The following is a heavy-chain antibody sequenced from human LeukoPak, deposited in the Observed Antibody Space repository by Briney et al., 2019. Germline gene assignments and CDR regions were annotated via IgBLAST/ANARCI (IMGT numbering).Heavy chain of an antibody. V-gene: IGHV1-8*01. CDR1: GYTFTSYD. J-gene: IGHJ5*02. D-gene: IGHD3-10*01. Sequence: ASVKVSCKASGYTFTSYDINWVRQATGQGLEWMGWMNPNSGNTGYAQKFQGRVTMTRNTTISTAYMELSSLRSEDTAVYYCARAPSRVRGVIRRPFDPWGQGTLVTVSS. CDR3: ARAPSRVRGVIRRPFDP. CDR2: MNPNSGNT.